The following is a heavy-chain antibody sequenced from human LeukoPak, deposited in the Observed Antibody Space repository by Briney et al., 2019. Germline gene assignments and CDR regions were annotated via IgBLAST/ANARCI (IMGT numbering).Heavy chain of an antibody. V-gene: IGHV4-39*07. CDR1: GGSISSSSYY. CDR2: INHSGSA. J-gene: IGHJ4*02. D-gene: IGHD3-3*01. Sequence: SETLSLTCTVSGGSISSSSYYWSWIRQPPGKGLEWIGEINHSGSANYNPSLKSRVTISVDTSKNQFSLKLSAVTAADTAVYYCARGHYDFWSGYHLNFDYWGQGTLVTVSS. CDR3: ARGHYDFWSGYHLNFDY.